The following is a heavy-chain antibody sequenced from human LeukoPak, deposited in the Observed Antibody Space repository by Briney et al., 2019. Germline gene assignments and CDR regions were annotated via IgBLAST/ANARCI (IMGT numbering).Heavy chain of an antibody. CDR2: IYYSGST. CDR3: ARDQYCSSTSCPSYYYYGMDV. J-gene: IGHJ6*04. V-gene: IGHV4-31*03. Sequence: SQTLSLTCTVSGGSISSGGSYWSWIRQHPGKGLEWIGYIYYSGSTYYNPSLKSRVTISVDTSKNQFSLKLSSVTAADTAVYYCARDQYCSSTSCPSYYYYGMDVWGKGTTVTVSS. CDR1: GGSISSGGSY. D-gene: IGHD2-2*01.